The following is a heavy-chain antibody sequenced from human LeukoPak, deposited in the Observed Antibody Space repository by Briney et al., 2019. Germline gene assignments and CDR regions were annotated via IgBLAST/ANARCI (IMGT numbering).Heavy chain of an antibody. CDR3: ARNPTLYWGGFRFGDAFDI. CDR2: IYYTGST. CDR1: GGSISSYY. J-gene: IGHJ3*02. D-gene: IGHD3-16*02. V-gene: IGHV4-59*01. Sequence: SETLSLTCTVSGGSISSYYWSWIRQPPGKGQEWIGYIYYTGSTNYNPSLKSRVTISLDTSKNQFSLNLSSVTAADTAVYYCARNPTLYWGGFRFGDAFDIWGQGTMVTVSS.